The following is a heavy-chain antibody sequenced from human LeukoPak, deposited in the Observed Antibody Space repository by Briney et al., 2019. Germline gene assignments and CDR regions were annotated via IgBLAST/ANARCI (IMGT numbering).Heavy chain of an antibody. Sequence: GASVKVSCKASGYTFTGYYMHWVRQAPGQGLEWMGWINPNSGGTNYAQKFQGRVTMTRDTSISTAYMELSRLRSDDTAVYYCARNRYCSSTSCSAHVTHDAFDIWGQGTRVTVSS. V-gene: IGHV1-2*02. J-gene: IGHJ3*02. CDR1: GYTFTGYY. CDR3: ARNRYCSSTSCSAHVTHDAFDI. CDR2: INPNSGGT. D-gene: IGHD2-2*01.